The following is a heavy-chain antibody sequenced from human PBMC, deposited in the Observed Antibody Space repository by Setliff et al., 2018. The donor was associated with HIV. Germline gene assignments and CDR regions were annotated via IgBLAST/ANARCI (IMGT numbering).Heavy chain of an antibody. J-gene: IGHJ3*02. CDR2: ILYGGNT. V-gene: IGHV4-39*02. CDR1: GGSVSSRGYY. CDR3: ARPTTGVGVGAAFDI. D-gene: IGHD2-8*01. Sequence: SETLSLTCTVSGGSVSSRGYYWGWIRQPPGKGPEWIANILYGGNTYYNPSLKSRVTISVDTSKTHFSLKLNSVTAADTAVYFCARPTTGVGVGAAFDIWGQGTMVTVSS.